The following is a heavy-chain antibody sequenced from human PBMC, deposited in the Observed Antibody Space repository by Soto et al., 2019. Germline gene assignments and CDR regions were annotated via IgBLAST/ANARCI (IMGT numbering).Heavy chain of an antibody. D-gene: IGHD4-17*01. Sequence: SETLSLTCTVSGGSVGSGSYYWSWIRQPPGKGLEWIGYIYYSGSTNYNPSLKSRVTISVDTSKNQFSLKLSSVTAADTAVYYCARGTYGDCDFDYWGQGTLVTVSS. CDR1: GGSVGSGSYY. CDR3: ARGTYGDCDFDY. CDR2: IYYSGST. V-gene: IGHV4-61*01. J-gene: IGHJ4*02.